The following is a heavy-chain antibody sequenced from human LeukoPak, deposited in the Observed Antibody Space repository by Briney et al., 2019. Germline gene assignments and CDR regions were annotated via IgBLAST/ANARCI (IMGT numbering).Heavy chain of an antibody. J-gene: IGHJ6*02. Sequence: TGGSLRLSCAASGFTFSDCYMSWIRQAPGKGLEWVSYISSSSSYTNYADSVKGRFTISRDNAKNSLYLQMNSLRAEDTAVYYCARTGIAAAGTPEYYYYYGMDVWGQGTTVTVSS. CDR3: ARTGIAAAGTPEYYYYYGMDV. D-gene: IGHD6-13*01. CDR1: GFTFSDCY. CDR2: ISSSSSYT. V-gene: IGHV3-11*03.